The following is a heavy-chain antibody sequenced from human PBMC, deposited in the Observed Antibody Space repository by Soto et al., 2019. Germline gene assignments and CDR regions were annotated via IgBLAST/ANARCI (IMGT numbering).Heavy chain of an antibody. D-gene: IGHD6-19*01. J-gene: IGHJ4*02. CDR3: ARDPGIAVAGPYYFDY. V-gene: IGHV1-69*13. Sequence: SVKVSCKASGGTFSSYAISWVRQAPGQGLEWMGGIIPIFGTANYAQKFQGRVTITADESTSTAYMELSSLRSEDAAVYDCARDPGIAVAGPYYFDYWGQGTLVTVSS. CDR1: GGTFSSYA. CDR2: IIPIFGTA.